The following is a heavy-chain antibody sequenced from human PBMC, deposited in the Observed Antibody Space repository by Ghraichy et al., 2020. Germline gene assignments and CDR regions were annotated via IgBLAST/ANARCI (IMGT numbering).Heavy chain of an antibody. J-gene: IGHJ4*02. CDR3: AREGVAAAGTF. V-gene: IGHV3-7*03. Sequence: GESLNISCAASGFTFSSYWMSWVRQAPGKGLEWVANIKQDGSEKYYVDSVKGRFTISRDNAKNSLYLQMNSLRAEDTAVYYCAREGVAAAGTFWGQGTLVTVSS. CDR1: GFTFSSYW. CDR2: IKQDGSEK. D-gene: IGHD6-13*01.